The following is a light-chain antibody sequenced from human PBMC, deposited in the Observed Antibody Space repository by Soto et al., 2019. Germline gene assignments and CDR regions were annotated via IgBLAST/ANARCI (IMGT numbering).Light chain of an antibody. CDR1: QSVSSSY. CDR2: GAS. J-gene: IGKJ3*01. Sequence: EIVLTQSPGTLSLSPGERATLSCRASQSVSSSYLAWYQQKPGQAPRLLIYGASSRATGIPDRFSGSGSAADFTLTISRLEPEDFAVYYCQQYGTSPRVTFGPGTKLDIK. V-gene: IGKV3-20*01. CDR3: QQYGTSPRVT.